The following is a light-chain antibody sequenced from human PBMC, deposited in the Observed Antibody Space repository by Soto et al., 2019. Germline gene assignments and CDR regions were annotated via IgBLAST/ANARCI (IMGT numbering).Light chain of an antibody. Sequence: DIQMTQSPSSLSASVGDRVTITCRASQGSSTFLAWYQQKPGKVPKLLIYAASTLQSGVPSRFSGSGSGTDFTLTISSLQPEDVATYYCQKYNSAPWMFGQGTKVEIK. J-gene: IGKJ1*01. CDR3: QKYNSAPWM. V-gene: IGKV1-27*01. CDR1: QGSSTF. CDR2: AAS.